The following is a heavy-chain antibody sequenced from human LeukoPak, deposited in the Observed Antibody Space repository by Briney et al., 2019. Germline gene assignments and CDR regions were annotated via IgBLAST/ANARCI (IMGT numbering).Heavy chain of an antibody. J-gene: IGHJ4*02. V-gene: IGHV4-59*11. D-gene: IGHD7-27*01. CDR3: ARDGEGDEGWDY. Sequence: PSETLSLTYTVSGVSIVRHYWIWIRQPPGKGLEWIGHISYSGSTNYNPSLKSRVTISVDTSKNQVSLRLSSVTAADTAVYYCARDGEGDEGWDYWGQGTLVTVSS. CDR1: GVSIVRHY. CDR2: ISYSGST.